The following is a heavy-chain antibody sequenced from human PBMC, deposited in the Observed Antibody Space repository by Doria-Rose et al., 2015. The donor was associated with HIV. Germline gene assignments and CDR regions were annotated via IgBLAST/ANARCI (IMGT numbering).Heavy chain of an antibody. D-gene: IGHD6-13*01. CDR3: ARIKSSTWYHKYYFDF. Sequence: QVTLKEFGPVLVKPTETLTLTCTVSGVSLSSPGMGVSWIRQPPGKALEWLANISSDDERSYKTSLKSRLTISRGTSKSQVVLTMTDMDPVDTATYYCARIKSSTWYHKYYFDFWGQGTLVIVSA. CDR2: ISSDDER. J-gene: IGHJ4*02. CDR1: GVSLSSPGMG. V-gene: IGHV2-26*01.